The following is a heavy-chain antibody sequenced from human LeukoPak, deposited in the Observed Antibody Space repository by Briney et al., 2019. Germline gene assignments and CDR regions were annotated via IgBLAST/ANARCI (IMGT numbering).Heavy chain of an antibody. CDR1: GYTFTSNY. CDR3: ARDQEGFDY. V-gene: IGHV1-46*01. J-gene: IGHJ4*02. CDR2: IYPSDGST. Sequence: AASVKVSYKGSGYTFTSNYIQWVRQAPGQGLEWMGMIYPSDGSTSYAQKFQGRVTVTRHTSTSTVHMELSGLRSEDTAVYYCARDQEGFDYWGQGTLVTVSS.